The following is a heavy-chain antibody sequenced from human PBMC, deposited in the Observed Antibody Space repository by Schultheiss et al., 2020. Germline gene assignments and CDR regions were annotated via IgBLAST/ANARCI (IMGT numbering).Heavy chain of an antibody. J-gene: IGHJ4*02. CDR1: GFTFSSYG. Sequence: GESLRLSCAASGFTFSSYGMHWVRQAPGKGLEWVSTISGDGHTYYADSVKARFTISRDNAKNSLYLQMNSLRAEDTAVYYCARDHITHRVDYWGQGTLVTVSS. CDR3: ARDHITHRVDY. CDR2: ISGDGHT. D-gene: IGHD3-10*01. V-gene: IGHV3-21*05.